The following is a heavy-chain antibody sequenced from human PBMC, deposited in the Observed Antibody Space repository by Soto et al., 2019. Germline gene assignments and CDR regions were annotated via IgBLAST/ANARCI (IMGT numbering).Heavy chain of an antibody. CDR2: IYYSGST. CDR3: ARHLGGSYYYYYGRDV. J-gene: IGHJ6*02. CDR1: GGSISSSSYY. D-gene: IGHD1-26*01. Sequence: SETLSLTCTVSGGSISSSSYYWGWIRQPPGKGLEWIGSIYYSGSTYYNPSLKSRVTISVDTSKNQFSLKLSSVTAADTAVYYCARHLGGSYYYYYGRDVWGQGTTVTVSS. V-gene: IGHV4-39*01.